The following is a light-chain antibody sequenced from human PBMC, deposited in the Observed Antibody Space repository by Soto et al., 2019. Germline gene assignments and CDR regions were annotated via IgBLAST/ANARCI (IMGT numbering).Light chain of an antibody. Sequence: EIVLTQSPGTLSLSPGERATLSCRASQTVRSSFLAWYQQKPGQAPRLFIYGASRRVTGIPDRFSGSGSETDFTLTISRLEPEDFAVYYCHQYGNSPLTFGGGTKVDI. J-gene: IGKJ4*01. V-gene: IGKV3-20*01. CDR2: GAS. CDR1: QTVRSSF. CDR3: HQYGNSPLT.